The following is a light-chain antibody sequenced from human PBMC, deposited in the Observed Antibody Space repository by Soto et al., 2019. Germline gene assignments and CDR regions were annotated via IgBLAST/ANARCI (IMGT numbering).Light chain of an antibody. J-gene: IGLJ1*01. CDR2: EVS. Sequence: QSALTQPASVSGSPGQSITISCTGTSSDVGAYNYVSWFQQHPGKAPTLIISEVSNRPSGVSNRFSGSKSGNADSLTISGLQAEDEADYFCFSFTTDWTHVCGAGTKVTVL. CDR1: SSDVGAYNY. CDR3: FSFTTDWTHV. V-gene: IGLV2-14*01.